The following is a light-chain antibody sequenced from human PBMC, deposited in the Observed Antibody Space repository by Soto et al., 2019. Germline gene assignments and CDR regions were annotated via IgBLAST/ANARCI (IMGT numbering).Light chain of an antibody. Sequence: QSVLAQPPSVSGARGQRVTISCTGSSSNTGAGYDVHWYQQLPGTAPKLLIYGNSNRPSGVPDRFSGSKSGTSASLAITGLQAEDEADYYCQSYDSSLSGRVVFGGGTKLTVL. CDR2: GNS. CDR1: SSNTGAGYD. V-gene: IGLV1-40*01. J-gene: IGLJ2*01. CDR3: QSYDSSLSGRVV.